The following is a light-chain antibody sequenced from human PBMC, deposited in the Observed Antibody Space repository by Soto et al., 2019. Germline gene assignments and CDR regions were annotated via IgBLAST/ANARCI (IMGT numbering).Light chain of an antibody. V-gene: IGLV1-40*01. J-gene: IGLJ1*01. Sequence: QSVLTQPPSVSGAPGQRVTISCTGSNSNIGAGYEVHWYQQLPGTAPKLLIYGNNNRPSGVPDRFSGSKSGTSASLAITGLQAEDEADYYCQSYASSLSGSVFGTGTKLTVL. CDR3: QSYASSLSGSV. CDR2: GNN. CDR1: NSNIGAGYE.